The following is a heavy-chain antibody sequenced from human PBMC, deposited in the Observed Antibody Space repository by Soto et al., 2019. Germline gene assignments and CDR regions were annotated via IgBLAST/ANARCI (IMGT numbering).Heavy chain of an antibody. CDR3: ARDGVGATILFDY. CDR1: GYTFTSYA. CDR2: INAGNGNT. V-gene: IGHV1-3*01. Sequence: QVQLVQSGAEVKKPGASVKVSCKASGYTFTSYAMHWVRQAPGQRLEWMGWINAGNGNTKYSQKFQGRVTITRDTSASTAYMELSSLRSEDTAVYYCARDGVGATILFDYGGQGTLVTVSS. J-gene: IGHJ4*02. D-gene: IGHD1-26*01.